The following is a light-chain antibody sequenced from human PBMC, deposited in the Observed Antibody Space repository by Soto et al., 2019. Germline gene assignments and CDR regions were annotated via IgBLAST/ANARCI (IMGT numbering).Light chain of an antibody. V-gene: IGKV3-20*01. CDR3: QQYGSSPLT. Sequence: EIVLTQSPGTLSLSPGERATLSCRASQSVSSSYLAWYQQKPGQAPRLLIYGASSRATGIPDRFSGSGSGTDFTLSISRLEPEEFAVYYGQQYGSSPLTFGGGTKVEI. CDR1: QSVSSSY. CDR2: GAS. J-gene: IGKJ4*01.